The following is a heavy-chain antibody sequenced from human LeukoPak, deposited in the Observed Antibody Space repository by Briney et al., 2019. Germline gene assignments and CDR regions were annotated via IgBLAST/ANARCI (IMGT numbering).Heavy chain of an antibody. V-gene: IGHV3-9*01. Sequence: GGSLRLSCAASGFTFSSYSMNWVRQAPGKGLEWVSGISWNSGNIGYGDSVKGRFTISRDNAKNSLYLQMNSLRAEDTALYYCAKANTLSGDYYYGMDVWGQGTTVTVSS. CDR1: GFTFSSYS. J-gene: IGHJ6*02. D-gene: IGHD7-27*01. CDR2: ISWNSGNI. CDR3: AKANTLSGDYYYGMDV.